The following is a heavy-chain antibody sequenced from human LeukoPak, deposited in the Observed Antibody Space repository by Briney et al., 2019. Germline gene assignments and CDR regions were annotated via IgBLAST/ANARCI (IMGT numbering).Heavy chain of an antibody. CDR3: ARGCYYGSGNDFRFDP. Sequence: SETLSLTSTVSGGSISSFYWSWIRQPPGKGLEWIGYIYYSGTTNYKTSLKRRATISVDTSKNQFSLKLSSVTGADTAVYYCARGCYYGSGNDFRFDPWGQGTLVTVSS. D-gene: IGHD3-10*01. CDR2: IYYSGTT. J-gene: IGHJ5*02. CDR1: GGSISSFY. V-gene: IGHV4-59*01.